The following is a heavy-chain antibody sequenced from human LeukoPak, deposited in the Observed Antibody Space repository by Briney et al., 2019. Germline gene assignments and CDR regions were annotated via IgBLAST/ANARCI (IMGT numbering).Heavy chain of an antibody. J-gene: IGHJ3*02. CDR2: IKQDGSEK. V-gene: IGHV3-7*01. CDR3: ARDAYNWNIDVFDI. D-gene: IGHD1/OR15-1a*01. CDR1: GFTFSSYA. Sequence: GRSLRLSCAASGFTFSSYAMHWVRQAPGKGLEWVASIKQDGSEKYCVDSVKGRFTISRDNAKNSLYLLMNSLRAEDTAVYYCARDAYNWNIDVFDIWGQGTMVTVSS.